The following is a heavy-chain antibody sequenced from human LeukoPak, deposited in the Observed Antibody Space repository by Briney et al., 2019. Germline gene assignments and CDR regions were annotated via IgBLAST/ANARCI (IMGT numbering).Heavy chain of an antibody. D-gene: IGHD3-22*01. V-gene: IGHV1-69*13. J-gene: IGHJ4*02. Sequence: SVKVSCKASGGTFSSYAISWVRQAPGQGLEWMGGIIPIFATANYAQKFQGRVTITADESTSTAYMELSSLRSEDTAVYYCASGPITTRSHFDYWGQGTLVTVSS. CDR1: GGTFSSYA. CDR2: IIPIFATA. CDR3: ASGPITTRSHFDY.